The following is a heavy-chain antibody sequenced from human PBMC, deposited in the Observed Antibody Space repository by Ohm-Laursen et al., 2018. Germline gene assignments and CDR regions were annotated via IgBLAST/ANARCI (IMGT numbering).Heavy chain of an antibody. CDR3: AKRGPDSRAWSWYFDL. J-gene: IGHJ2*01. D-gene: IGHD6-19*01. Sequence: RSLRLSCAASGFTFDDYAMHWVRQAPGKGLEWVSGISWTSGTILYADSVKGRFTISRDNAKDSLYLQMNSLRPEDTALYYCAKRGPDSRAWSWYFDLWGRGTLVTVSS. CDR1: GFTFDDYA. CDR2: ISWTSGTI. V-gene: IGHV3-9*01.